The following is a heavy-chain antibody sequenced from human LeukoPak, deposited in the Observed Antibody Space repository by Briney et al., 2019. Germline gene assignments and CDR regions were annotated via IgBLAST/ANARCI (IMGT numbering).Heavy chain of an antibody. J-gene: IGHJ6*02. Sequence: PGTSLRLSCAASGFTFSTYATHWVRQAPGRGLEWVAVISYDGSDKYYADSVKGRFTISRDNSKNTLYLQMNSLRAEDTTVYYCARDVHSYSGSQVYYYYYYGMDVWGQGTTVTVSS. V-gene: IGHV3-30*04. CDR2: ISYDGSDK. CDR1: GFTFSTYA. D-gene: IGHD1-26*01. CDR3: ARDVHSYSGSQVYYYYYYGMDV.